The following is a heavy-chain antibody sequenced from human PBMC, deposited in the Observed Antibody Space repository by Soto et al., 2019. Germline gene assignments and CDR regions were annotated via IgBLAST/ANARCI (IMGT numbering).Heavy chain of an antibody. V-gene: IGHV4-59*08. J-gene: IGHJ4*02. CDR1: GGSISSYY. CDR2: IYYSGST. CDR3: ARQGRFYSSGWYDY. D-gene: IGHD6-19*01. Sequence: ASETLSLTCTVSGGSISSYYWSWIRQPPGKGLEWIGYIYYSGSTNYNPSLKSRVTISVDTSKNQFSLKLSSVTAADTAVYYCARQGRFYSSGWYDYWGQGTLVTVSS.